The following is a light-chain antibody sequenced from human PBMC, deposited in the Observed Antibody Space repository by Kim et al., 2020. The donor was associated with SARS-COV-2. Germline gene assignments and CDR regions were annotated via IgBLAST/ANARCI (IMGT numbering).Light chain of an antibody. V-gene: IGKV1-5*03. J-gene: IGKJ1*01. CDR2: KAS. Sequence: DIQMTQSPSTLSASVGDRVTITCRASQNIYSWLAWYQQKPGKAPEFLIYKASSLKSGVPSRFSGSGSGTEFTLTISSLQPDDFATYSCLHYNGDPAFGQGTKLEIK. CDR3: LHYNGDPA. CDR1: QNIYSW.